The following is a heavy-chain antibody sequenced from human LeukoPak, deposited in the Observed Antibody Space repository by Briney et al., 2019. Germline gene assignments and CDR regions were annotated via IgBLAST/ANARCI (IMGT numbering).Heavy chain of an antibody. CDR3: ARQSLGASGLDH. CDR2: VPYDGTSP. J-gene: IGHJ4*02. V-gene: IGHV3-30*03. CDR1: GFTFSEYY. Sequence: GGSLRLSCGASGFTFSEYYMDWVRQAPGKGLDWVAVVPYDGTSPLHAASVNGRFTISRDNSKDTVFLQMNSLRVDDTAIYYCARQSLGASGLDHWGQGVLVTVSS. D-gene: IGHD1-26*01.